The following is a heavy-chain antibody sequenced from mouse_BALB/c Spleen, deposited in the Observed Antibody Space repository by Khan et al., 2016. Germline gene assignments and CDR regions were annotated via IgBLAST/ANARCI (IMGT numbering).Heavy chain of an antibody. V-gene: IGHV14-1*02. J-gene: IGHJ3*01. Sequence: VRLQQSGAELVRPGALVKLSCKASGFNIKDYYMHWVKQRPEQGLEWIGWIDPENGNTIYDPKFQGKASITADTSSNTAYLQLSSLTSEDPAVYYCARGYDGYYRFAYWGQGTLVTVSA. CDR1: GFNIKDYY. CDR3: ARGYDGYYRFAY. D-gene: IGHD2-3*01. CDR2: IDPENGNT.